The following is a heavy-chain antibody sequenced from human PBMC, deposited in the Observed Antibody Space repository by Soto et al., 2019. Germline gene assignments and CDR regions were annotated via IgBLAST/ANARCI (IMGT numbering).Heavy chain of an antibody. D-gene: IGHD2-15*01. CDR3: AREVVVVVAATHYDYMDV. Sequence: QVQLQESGPGLVKPSGTLSLTCAVSSGSISSSNWWSWVRQPPGKGLEWIGEIYHSGSTNYNPSLKSRVTISVDKSKNQFSRKRSAVTAADTAVYYCAREVVVVVAATHYDYMDVWGKGTTVTVSS. J-gene: IGHJ6*03. V-gene: IGHV4-4*02. CDR1: SGSISSSNW. CDR2: IYHSGST.